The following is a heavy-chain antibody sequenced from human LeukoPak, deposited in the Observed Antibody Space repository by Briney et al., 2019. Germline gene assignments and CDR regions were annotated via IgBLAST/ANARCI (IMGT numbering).Heavy chain of an antibody. Sequence: PGGSLRLSCAASGFTFSNYWMHGVRQAPGKGLVWVSRINGDGISTGYADSVKGRFTVSRDNAKKTLYLQMNSLRAEDTAVYYCARDVGNFDYWGQGTLVTVSS. CDR2: INGDGIST. V-gene: IGHV3-74*01. CDR1: GFTFSNYW. J-gene: IGHJ4*02. CDR3: ARDVGNFDY.